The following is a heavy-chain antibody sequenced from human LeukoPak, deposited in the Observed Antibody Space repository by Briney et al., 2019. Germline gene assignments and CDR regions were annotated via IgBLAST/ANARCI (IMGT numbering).Heavy chain of an antibody. Sequence: GTSLRLSCAASGFTFSSYAMSWVRQAPGKGLEWVSAISGSGGSTYYADSVKGRFTISRDNSKNTLYLQMNSLRAEDTAVYYCAKDSDNLRYFDWLLFGYFQHWGQGTLVTVSS. CDR2: ISGSGGST. CDR1: GFTFSSYA. V-gene: IGHV3-23*01. D-gene: IGHD3-9*01. CDR3: AKDSDNLRYFDWLLFGYFQH. J-gene: IGHJ1*01.